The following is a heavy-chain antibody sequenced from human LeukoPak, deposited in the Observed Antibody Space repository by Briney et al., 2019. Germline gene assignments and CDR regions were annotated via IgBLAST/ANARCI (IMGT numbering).Heavy chain of an antibody. J-gene: IGHJ6*02. Sequence: GGSLRLSCSASGFTFSRHHMTWVRQAPGKGLEWVSSISATSTFIEDADSVKGRFTISRDNAKNSVYLQMDSLKDEDTAVYYCATIPTGGLVRAGVIDVWGQGTTVTVSS. CDR3: ATIPTGGLVRAGVIDV. D-gene: IGHD2-21*01. CDR1: GFTFSRHH. V-gene: IGHV3-21*01. CDR2: ISATSTFI.